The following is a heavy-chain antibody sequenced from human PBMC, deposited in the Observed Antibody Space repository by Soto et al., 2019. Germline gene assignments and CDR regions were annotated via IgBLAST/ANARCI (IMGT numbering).Heavy chain of an antibody. CDR3: ARDYLRDDSYYYYGMDV. J-gene: IGHJ6*02. D-gene: IGHD3-10*02. CDR1: GGSISSGGYY. V-gene: IGHV4-31*03. CDR2: VYYSGST. Sequence: QVQLQESGPGLVKPSQTLSLTCTVSGGSISSGGYYWSWIRQHPGKGLVWFGYVYYSGSTYYNPYLNSRFTISVDTSNNHFSLKLSSVTAADTAVYYCARDYLRDDSYYYYGMDVWGQGTTVTVSS.